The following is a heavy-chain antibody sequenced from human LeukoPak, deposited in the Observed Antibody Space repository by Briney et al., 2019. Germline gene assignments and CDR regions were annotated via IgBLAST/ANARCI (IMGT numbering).Heavy chain of an antibody. J-gene: IGHJ4*02. Sequence: PGGSLRLSCAASGFTVSTDHMSWVRQAPGKGLEWVAVSYSSGSRHYAESVKGRFTISRDNSKNTLYLQMSSLRAEDTALYYCARVWELSFDYWGQGTLVTVSS. D-gene: IGHD1-26*01. CDR3: ARVWELSFDY. CDR1: GFTVSTDH. CDR2: SYSSGSR. V-gene: IGHV3-53*01.